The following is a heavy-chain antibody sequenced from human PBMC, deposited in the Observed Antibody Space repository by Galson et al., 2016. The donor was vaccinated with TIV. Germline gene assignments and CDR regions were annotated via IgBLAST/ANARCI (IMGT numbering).Heavy chain of an antibody. Sequence: SLELSCAASGFTFSNYAMSWVRQAPGKGLEWVTAISAGGGNIYYADSVKGRFTISRDNSKNTLYMQMNSLRAEDTAVYYCVKVPSSGFTYYYAMDVWGQGTTVTVSS. CDR1: GFTFSNYA. CDR2: ISAGGGNI. J-gene: IGHJ6*02. CDR3: VKVPSSGFTYYYAMDV. D-gene: IGHD6-19*01. V-gene: IGHV3-23*01.